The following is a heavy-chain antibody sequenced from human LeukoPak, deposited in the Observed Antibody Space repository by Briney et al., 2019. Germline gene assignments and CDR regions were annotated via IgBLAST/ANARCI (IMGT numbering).Heavy chain of an antibody. V-gene: IGHV4-34*01. Sequence: SETPSLTCAVYGGSFSGYYWSWIRQPPGKGLEWIGEINHSGSTNYNPSLKSRVTISVDTSKNQFSLKLSSVTAADTAVYYCAILLGYWGQGTLVTVSS. J-gene: IGHJ4*02. CDR2: INHSGST. CDR3: AILLGY. D-gene: IGHD3-16*01. CDR1: GGSFSGYY.